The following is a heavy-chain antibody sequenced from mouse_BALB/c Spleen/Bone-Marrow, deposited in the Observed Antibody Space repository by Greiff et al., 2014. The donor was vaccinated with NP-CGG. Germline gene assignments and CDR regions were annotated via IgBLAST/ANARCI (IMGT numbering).Heavy chain of an antibody. CDR1: GFDFSRYW. V-gene: IGHV4-1*02. D-gene: IGHD2-3*01. Sequence: EVKLMESGGGLVQPGGPLKLSCAASGFDFSRYWMTWVRQAPGKGLEWIGEINPDSSTINYTPSLEDKFIISRDNAKNTLYLQMSKVRSEDTALYYCAGNGYYGWIAYWGQGTLVTVSA. CDR3: AGNGYYGWIAY. J-gene: IGHJ3*01. CDR2: INPDSSTI.